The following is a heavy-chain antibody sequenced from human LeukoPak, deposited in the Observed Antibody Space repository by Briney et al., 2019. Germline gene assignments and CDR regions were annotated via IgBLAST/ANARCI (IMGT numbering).Heavy chain of an antibody. Sequence: PGGSLRLSCAASGFTFSRYAMHWVRQAPGKGLQYVSGISSNGGSTVYANSVKGRFIISRDNSKNTLYLQMGSLRAEDMAVYYCARALVIQEGFDYWGQGTLVTVFS. J-gene: IGHJ4*02. CDR1: GFTFSRYA. CDR3: ARALVIQEGFDY. CDR2: ISSNGGST. D-gene: IGHD2-21*01. V-gene: IGHV3-64*01.